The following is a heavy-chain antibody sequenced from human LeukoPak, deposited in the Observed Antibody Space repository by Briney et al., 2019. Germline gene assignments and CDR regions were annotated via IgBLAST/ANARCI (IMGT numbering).Heavy chain of an antibody. J-gene: IGHJ4*02. V-gene: IGHV4-39*01. CDR1: GGSISSSSYY. CDR3: ARQGGRGYSGYEPFY. Sequence: SETLSLTCTVSGGSISSSSYYWGWIRQPPGKGLEWIGSIYYSGSTYYNPSLKSRVTIPVDTSKNQFSLKLSAVTAADTAVYYCARQGGRGYSGYEPFYWGQGTLVTVSS. CDR2: IYYSGST. D-gene: IGHD5-12*01.